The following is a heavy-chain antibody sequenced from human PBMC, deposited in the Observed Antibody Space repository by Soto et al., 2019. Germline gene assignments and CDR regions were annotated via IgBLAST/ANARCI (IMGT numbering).Heavy chain of an antibody. CDR2: IRSKAYGGTT. D-gene: IGHD1-1*01. CDR1: GFTFGDYA. Sequence: GGSLRLSCTASGFTFGDYAMSWFRQAPGKGLEWVGFIRSKAYGGTTEYAASVKGRFTISRDDSKSIAYLQMNSLKTEDTAVYYCTPPPWSGGMDVWGQGTTVTVSS. V-gene: IGHV3-49*03. CDR3: TPPPWSGGMDV. J-gene: IGHJ6*02.